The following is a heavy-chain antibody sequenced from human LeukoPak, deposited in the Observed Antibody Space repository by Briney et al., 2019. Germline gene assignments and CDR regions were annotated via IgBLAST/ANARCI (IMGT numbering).Heavy chain of an antibody. CDR1: GFTFSSYW. J-gene: IGHJ4*02. CDR2: ISGSGGST. V-gene: IGHV3-23*01. Sequence: PGGSLRLSCAASGFTFSSYWMSWVRQAPGKGLEWVSAISGSGGSTYYADSVKGRFTISRDNSKNTLYLQMNSLRAEDTAVYYCAKDVYSSSWYYFDYWGQGTLVTVSS. D-gene: IGHD6-13*01. CDR3: AKDVYSSSWYYFDY.